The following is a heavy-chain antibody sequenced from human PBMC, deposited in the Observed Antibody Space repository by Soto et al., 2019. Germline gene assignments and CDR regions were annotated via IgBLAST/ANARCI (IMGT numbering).Heavy chain of an antibody. J-gene: IGHJ4*02. CDR2: VSKSDYT. Sequence: EVQVLESGGGLVSPGESLRLSCVVSGFTFNNYGINWVRQAQGKGLEWVSTVSKSDYTYYSDSVKGRFTISRDTAKNAVSRHMTALRAEDTAVYYCAREDSIIIPGVSDFWGQGTLVTVSS. V-gene: IGHV3-21*04. D-gene: IGHD3-22*01. CDR1: GFTFNNYG. CDR3: AREDSIIIPGVSDF.